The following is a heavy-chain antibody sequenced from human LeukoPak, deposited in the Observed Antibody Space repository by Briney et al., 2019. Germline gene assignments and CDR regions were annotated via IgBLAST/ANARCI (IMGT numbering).Heavy chain of an antibody. V-gene: IGHV3-7*01. Sequence: GGSLRLSCVVSGISLSNYAMTWVRQAPGKGLEWVANIKQDGSEKYYVDSVKGRFTISRDNAKNSLYLQMNSLRAEDTAVYYCARDPTTRSLDYWGLETLVTVSS. CDR3: ARDPTTRSLDY. D-gene: IGHD2-15*01. CDR2: IKQDGSEK. J-gene: IGHJ4*02. CDR1: GISLSNYA.